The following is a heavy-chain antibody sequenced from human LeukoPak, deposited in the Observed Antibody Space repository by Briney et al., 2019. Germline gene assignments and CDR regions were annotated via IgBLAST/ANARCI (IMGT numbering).Heavy chain of an antibody. Sequence: GGSLRLSCAASGFTFSSYGMHWVRQAPGKGLEWVAVIWYDGSNKYYADSVKGRFTISRDNSKNTLYLQMNSLRAEDTAVYYCARGEEIAVAVLLDYWGQGTLVTVSS. CDR2: IWYDGSNK. CDR1: GFTFSSYG. J-gene: IGHJ4*02. V-gene: IGHV3-33*01. D-gene: IGHD6-19*01. CDR3: ARGEEIAVAVLLDY.